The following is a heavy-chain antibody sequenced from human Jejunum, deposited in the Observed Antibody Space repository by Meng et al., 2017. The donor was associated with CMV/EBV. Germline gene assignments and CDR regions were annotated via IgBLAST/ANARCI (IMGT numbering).Heavy chain of an antibody. Sequence: QSPLKESGSTLVKPTQTLTLTCTFSGFSLSTSEVGVGWIRQPPGKALEWLAVIYWDDDKRYSPSLKSRLTITKDTSKNQVVLTLTNMDPVDTATYYCALFTRSWFDPWGQGTLVTVSS. CDR3: ALFTRSWFDP. CDR2: IYWDDDK. J-gene: IGHJ5*02. CDR1: GFSLSTSEVG. V-gene: IGHV2-5*02. D-gene: IGHD2-2*01.